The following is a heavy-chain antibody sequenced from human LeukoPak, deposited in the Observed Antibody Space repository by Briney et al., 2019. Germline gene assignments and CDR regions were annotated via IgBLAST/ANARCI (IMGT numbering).Heavy chain of an antibody. Sequence: ASVKVSCKASGYTFNMHSIIWVRQAPGQGLEWMGWISAYNGDTKYAEKFQGRVTMTTDRSTSTAYMELSRLRSDDTAVYYCARARRLSPYYFDYWGQGTLVTVSS. CDR3: ARARRLSPYYFDY. J-gene: IGHJ4*02. CDR1: GYTFNMHS. V-gene: IGHV1-18*04. D-gene: IGHD5-12*01. CDR2: ISAYNGDT.